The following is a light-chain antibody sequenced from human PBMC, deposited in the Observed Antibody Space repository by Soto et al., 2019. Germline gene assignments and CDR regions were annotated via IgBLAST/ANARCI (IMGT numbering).Light chain of an antibody. CDR1: QGISSY. CDR3: QQYNSYSVT. V-gene: IGKV1-9*01. Sequence: LHMTHSPCCLSVSVEHRFPITFRASQGISSYLAWYLQKPGKAPKLLIYAASTLQSGVPSRFSGSGSGTEFTLTISSLQPEDFATYYCQQYNSYSVTFGQGTKVDIK. J-gene: IGKJ1*01. CDR2: AAS.